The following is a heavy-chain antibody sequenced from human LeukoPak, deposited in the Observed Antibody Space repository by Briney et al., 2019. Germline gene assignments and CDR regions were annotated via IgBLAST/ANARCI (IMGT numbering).Heavy chain of an antibody. J-gene: IGHJ4*02. CDR2: IYPGDSDT. D-gene: IGHD3-9*01. V-gene: IGHV5-51*01. CDR3: ARLRLSGERLRYFDWLDY. Sequence: GESLKISCKGSGYSFTSYWIGWVRQMPGKGLEWMGIIYPGDSDTRYSPSFQGQVTISADKSISTAYLQWSSLKASDTAMYYCARLRLSGERLRYFDWLDYWGQGTLVTVSS. CDR1: GYSFTSYW.